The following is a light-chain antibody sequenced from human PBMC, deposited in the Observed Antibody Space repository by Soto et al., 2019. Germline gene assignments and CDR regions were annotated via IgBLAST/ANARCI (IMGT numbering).Light chain of an antibody. CDR2: RNN. V-gene: IGLV1-47*01. J-gene: IGLJ1*01. CDR1: SSNLGSNY. CDR3: AAWDDSLSGPNYV. Sequence: QSLLCPPPPTPGTPGQRGTISCSGSSSNLGSNYVYWYQQLPGTAPKLLIYRNNQRPSGVPDRFSGSKSGTSASLAISGLRSEDEADYYCAAWDDSLSGPNYVFGTGTKVTVL.